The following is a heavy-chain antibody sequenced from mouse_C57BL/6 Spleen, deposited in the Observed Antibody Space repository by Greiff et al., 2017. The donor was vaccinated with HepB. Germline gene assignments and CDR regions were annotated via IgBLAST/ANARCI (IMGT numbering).Heavy chain of an antibody. CDR3: ARRDDYDDAMDY. V-gene: IGHV1-53*01. D-gene: IGHD2-4*01. Sequence: VQLQQPGTELVKPGASVKLSCKASGYTFTSYWMHWVKQRPGQGLEWIGNIIPSNGGTTYNEKFKSKATLTVDKSSSTAYMQLSSLTSEDSAVYYCARRDDYDDAMDYWGQGTSVTVSS. CDR1: GYTFTSYW. J-gene: IGHJ4*01. CDR2: IIPSNGGT.